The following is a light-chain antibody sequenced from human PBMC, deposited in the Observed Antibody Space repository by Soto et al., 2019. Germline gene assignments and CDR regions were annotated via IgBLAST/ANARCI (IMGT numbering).Light chain of an antibody. V-gene: IGLV2-14*04. Sequence: CTGTCGNIGNFHFVSWYQQRPGKAPKLIIYDVSNLPSGVSDRFSGSTSGHTASLTISGLQAEDEVDYYCSSYITTNSRVFG. CDR3: SSYITTNSRV. CDR2: DVS. CDR1: CGNIGNFHF. J-gene: IGLJ1*01.